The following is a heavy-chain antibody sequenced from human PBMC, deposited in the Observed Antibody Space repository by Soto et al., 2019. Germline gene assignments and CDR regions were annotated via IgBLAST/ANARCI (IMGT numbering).Heavy chain of an antibody. J-gene: IGHJ4*02. D-gene: IGHD5-12*01. Sequence: EVQLVESGGGLVKPGGSLRLSCAASGFTFSSYSMNWVRQAPGKGLEWVSSISSSSSYIYYADSVKGRFTISRDNAKNSLYLQMNSLRAEDTAVYYCARGEMATPTSDYWGQGTLVTVSS. V-gene: IGHV3-21*01. CDR3: ARGEMATPTSDY. CDR1: GFTFSSYS. CDR2: ISSSSSYI.